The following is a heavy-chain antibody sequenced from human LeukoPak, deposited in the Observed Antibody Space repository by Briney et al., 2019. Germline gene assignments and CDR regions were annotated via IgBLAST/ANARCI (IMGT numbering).Heavy chain of an antibody. J-gene: IGHJ4*02. V-gene: IGHV1-2*02. CDR1: GYTFTGYY. Sequence: LRASVKVSCKASGYTFTGYYMHWVRQAPGQGLEWMGWINPNSGGTNYAQKFQGRVTMTRDTSISTAYMELSRLRSDDTAVYYCASAPWIQAYFDYWGQGTLVTVSS. D-gene: IGHD5-18*01. CDR3: ASAPWIQAYFDY. CDR2: INPNSGGT.